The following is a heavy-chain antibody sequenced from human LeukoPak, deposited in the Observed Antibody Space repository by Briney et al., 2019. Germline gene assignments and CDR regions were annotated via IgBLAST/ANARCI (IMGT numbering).Heavy chain of an antibody. J-gene: IGHJ4*02. CDR2: VYYSEST. Sequence: NASESLSLTCSVLAASVSSYYSGWIRPTPGKGLEWVGDVYYSESTNYNPSLKSRVTISVDTSKNQFSLKLSSVTAADTAVYYCARSELLWFGGVNSGFDYWGQGTLVTVSS. D-gene: IGHD3-10*01. CDR3: ARSELLWFGGVNSGFDY. V-gene: IGHV4-59*02. CDR1: AASVSSYY.